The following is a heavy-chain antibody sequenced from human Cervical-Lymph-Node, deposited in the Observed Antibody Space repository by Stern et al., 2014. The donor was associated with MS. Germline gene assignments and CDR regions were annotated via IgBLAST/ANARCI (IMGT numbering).Heavy chain of an antibody. CDR3: AREGNLGS. V-gene: IGHV3-7*01. CDR1: GFTFSNYW. CDR2: IRQDGSEK. Sequence: EVQLVESGGGLVQPGESLRLSCAASGFTFSNYWMRWVRQAPGKGLEYVANIRQDGSEKKYVDSVKGRFTISRDNAKNSLYLQMNSLRAEETAVYYCAREGNLGSWGQGTLVTVSS. D-gene: IGHD7-27*01. J-gene: IGHJ4*02.